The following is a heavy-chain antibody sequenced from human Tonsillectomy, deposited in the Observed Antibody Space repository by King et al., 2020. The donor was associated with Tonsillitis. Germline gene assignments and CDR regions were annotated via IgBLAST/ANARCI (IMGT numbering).Heavy chain of an antibody. CDR3: TTSVSWAPDDY. J-gene: IGHJ4*02. D-gene: IGHD2/OR15-2a*01. V-gene: IGHV3-15*07. CDR1: GFTFSNAW. Sequence: VQLVESGGGLVKPGGSLRLSCAASGFTFSNAWMNCVRQVPGKGLEWVGRIKSNTDGGTTDYAAPLKGRFAISRNDSKNTLYLLMNSLKTEDTAMYYCTTSVSWAPDDYWGQGTLVTVSS. CDR2: IKSNTDGGTT.